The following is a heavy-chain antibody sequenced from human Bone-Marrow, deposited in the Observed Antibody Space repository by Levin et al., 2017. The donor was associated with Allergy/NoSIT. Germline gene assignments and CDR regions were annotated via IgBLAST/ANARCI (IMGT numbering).Heavy chain of an antibody. CDR2: TYYSRTT. J-gene: IGHJ5*02. D-gene: IGHD2-21*02. CDR3: ARVEVSYCGGDCFTSWFDP. CDR1: GGSISSGDYY. Sequence: TPSETLSLTCTVSGGSISSGDYYWTWVRQPPGKGLEWIGYTYYSRTTYYNPSLTSRATISVDTSENKFFLNLTSVTAADTAVYYCARVEVSYCGGDCFTSWFDPWGQGTLVTVSS. V-gene: IGHV4-30-4*01.